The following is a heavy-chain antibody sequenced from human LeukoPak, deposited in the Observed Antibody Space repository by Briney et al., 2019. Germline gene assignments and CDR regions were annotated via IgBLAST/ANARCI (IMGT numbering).Heavy chain of an antibody. J-gene: IGHJ3*02. CDR3: ARYSSWTPQDI. CDR1: GGSISSSSYY. V-gene: IGHV4-39*01. D-gene: IGHD6-6*01. Sequence: PSETLSLTCTVSGGSISSSSYYWGWIRQPPGKGLEWIGSIYYSGSTYYNPSLKSRVTISVDTSKNQFSLKLSSVTAADTAVYYCARYSSWTPQDIWGQGTMVTVSS. CDR2: IYYSGST.